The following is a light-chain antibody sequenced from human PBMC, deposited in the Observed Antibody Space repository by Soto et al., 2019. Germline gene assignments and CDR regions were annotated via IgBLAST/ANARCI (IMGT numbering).Light chain of an antibody. J-gene: IGKJ4*01. CDR1: QSISNY. CDR3: QQSYTLYTLT. CDR2: AAS. Sequence: DIQMTQSPSSLSASVGDRVIITCRASQSISNYLNWYQHKPGKAPKVLISAASNLQSGVPSRFSGSGSGTVFTLTISSLKTEDFANYFCQQSYTLYTLTFGGGTKVDI. V-gene: IGKV1-39*01.